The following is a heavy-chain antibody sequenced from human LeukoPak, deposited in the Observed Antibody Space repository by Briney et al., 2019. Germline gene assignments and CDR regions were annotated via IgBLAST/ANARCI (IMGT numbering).Heavy chain of an antibody. CDR3: ARGDYYDSSGYGLFDY. V-gene: IGHV4-59*07. J-gene: IGHJ4*02. CDR2: IYYSGST. CDR1: GGSISSYY. Sequence: PSDTLSLTCTVSGGSISSYYWSWIRQPPGKGLEWIGYIYYSGSTNYNPSLKSRVTISVDTSKNQFSLKLSSVTAADTAVYYCARGDYYDSSGYGLFDYWGQGTLVTVSS. D-gene: IGHD3-22*01.